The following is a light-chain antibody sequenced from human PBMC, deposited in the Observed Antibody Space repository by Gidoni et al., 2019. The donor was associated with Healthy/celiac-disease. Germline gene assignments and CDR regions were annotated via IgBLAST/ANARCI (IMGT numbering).Light chain of an antibody. J-gene: IGKJ4*01. Sequence: DIVMTQSPDSLAVSLCERATINCKSSQSVLYSSHNKNYLAWYQQKPGPPPKLLIYWASTRESGVPDRFSGSGSGTDFTLTISSLQAEDVAVYYCQQYYSTPRTFGGGTKVEIK. CDR2: WAS. CDR3: QQYYSTPRT. CDR1: QSVLYSSHNKNY. V-gene: IGKV4-1*01.